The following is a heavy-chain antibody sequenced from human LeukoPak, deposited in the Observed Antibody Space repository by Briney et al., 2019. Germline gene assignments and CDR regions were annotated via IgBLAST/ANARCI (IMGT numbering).Heavy chain of an antibody. CDR2: ISAYNGNT. J-gene: IGHJ6*02. CDR1: GYTFTSYG. D-gene: IGHD3-3*01. CDR3: ARVGDFWSGYYPYYYYYYGMDV. Sequence: GASVKVSCKASGYTFTSYGISWVRQAPGQGLEWMGWISAYNGNTNYAQKFQGRVTMTRNTSISTAYMELSSLRSEDTAVYYCARVGDFWSGYYPYYYYYYGMDVWGQGTTVTVSS. V-gene: IGHV1-18*01.